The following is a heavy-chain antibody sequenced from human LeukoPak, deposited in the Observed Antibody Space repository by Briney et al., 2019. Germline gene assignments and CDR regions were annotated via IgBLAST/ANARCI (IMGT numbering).Heavy chain of an antibody. Sequence: PGGSLRLSCAASGFTFSSYAMRWVRQAPGKGLEWVAVISYDGSNKYYADSVKGRFTISRDNSKNTLYLQMNSLRAEDTAVYYCAREYSSSWSYANNFDYWGQGTLVTVSS. V-gene: IGHV3-30*01. CDR3: AREYSSSWSYANNFDY. CDR1: GFTFSSYA. CDR2: ISYDGSNK. J-gene: IGHJ4*02. D-gene: IGHD6-13*01.